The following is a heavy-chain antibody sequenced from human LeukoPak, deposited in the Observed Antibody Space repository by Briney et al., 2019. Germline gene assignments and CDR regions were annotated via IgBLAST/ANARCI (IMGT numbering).Heavy chain of an antibody. J-gene: IGHJ3*02. D-gene: IGHD3-22*01. CDR3: ARDIGYYDSSGYPRDAFDS. CDR2: IYTSGST. CDR1: GGSISSYY. V-gene: IGHV4-4*07. Sequence: SETLSLTCTVSGGSISSYYWSWIRQPAGKGLEWIGRIYTSGSTNYNPSLKSRVTMSVDTSKNQFSLKLSSVTAADAAVYYCARDIGYYDSSGYPRDAFDSWGQGTMVTVSS.